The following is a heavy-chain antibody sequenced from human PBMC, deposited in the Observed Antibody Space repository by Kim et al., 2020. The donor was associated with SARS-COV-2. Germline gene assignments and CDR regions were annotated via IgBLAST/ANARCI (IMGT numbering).Heavy chain of an antibody. Sequence: GGSLRLSCAASGFTFSSYAMHWVRQAPGKGLEWVAVISYDGSNKYYADSVKGRFTISRDNSKNTLYLQMNSLRAEDTAVYYCARDERTGGYYFDYWGQGTLVTVSS. V-gene: IGHV3-30*04. CDR3: ARDERTGGYYFDY. J-gene: IGHJ4*02. CDR2: ISYDGSNK. CDR1: GFTFSSYA. D-gene: IGHD7-27*01.